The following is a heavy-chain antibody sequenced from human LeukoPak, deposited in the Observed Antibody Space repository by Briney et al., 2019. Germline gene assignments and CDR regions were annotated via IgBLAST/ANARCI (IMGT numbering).Heavy chain of an antibody. J-gene: IGHJ5*02. Sequence: GGSLSPSWAAPGFTFSSYSMNWARQPPGKGLGWVSSISSSSSYIYYADSVKGRFTISRDNAKNSLYLQMNSLRAEDTAVYYCARDDFILRSWFDPWGQGTLVTVSS. CDR1: GFTFSSYS. CDR3: ARDDFILRSWFDP. CDR2: ISSSSSYI. V-gene: IGHV3-21*01. D-gene: IGHD3/OR15-3a*01.